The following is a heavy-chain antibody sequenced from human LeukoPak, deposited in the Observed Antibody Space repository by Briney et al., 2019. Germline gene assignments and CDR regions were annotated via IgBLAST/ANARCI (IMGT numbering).Heavy chain of an antibody. CDR1: GDSVSSNSAA. Sequence: SQTLSLTCAISGDSVSSNSAAWNWLRQSPSRGLEWLGRTYYRTKWYNDYAVSVKSRITINPDTSKNQFSLQLNSVTPEDTAVYYCARGPLYYYDSSGSNFDYWGQGTLVTVSS. J-gene: IGHJ4*02. CDR2: TYYRTKWYN. D-gene: IGHD3-22*01. CDR3: ARGPLYYYDSSGSNFDY. V-gene: IGHV6-1*01.